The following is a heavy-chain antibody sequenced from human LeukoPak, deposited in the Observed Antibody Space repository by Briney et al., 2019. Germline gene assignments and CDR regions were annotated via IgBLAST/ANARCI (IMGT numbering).Heavy chain of an antibody. J-gene: IGHJ5*02. Sequence: SEPLSLTCAVYGGSFSGYYWSWIRQPPGKGLEWIGEINHSGSTNYNPSLKSRVTISVDTSKNQFSLKLSSVTAADTSVYYCAIGQYDFWSCYRRNNWFDPWGQGTLVTVSS. CDR3: AIGQYDFWSCYRRNNWFDP. V-gene: IGHV4-34*01. CDR1: GGSFSGYY. CDR2: INHSGST. D-gene: IGHD3-3*01.